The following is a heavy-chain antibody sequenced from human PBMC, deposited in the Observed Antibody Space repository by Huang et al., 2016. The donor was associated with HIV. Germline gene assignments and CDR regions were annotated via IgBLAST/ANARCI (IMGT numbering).Heavy chain of an antibody. Sequence: EVQLVESGGGLVKPGRSLRLSCAASGFIFEDYAMNWVRQAPGKGLELVSGISWNSGSRGYADAVKGRFTISRDNAKNSLYLQMNSLRAEDTALYYCAKDVGSGYDLGYYYGMDVWGQGTTVTVSS. V-gene: IGHV3-9*01. CDR3: AKDVGSGYDLGYYYGMDV. CDR1: GFIFEDYA. D-gene: IGHD5-12*01. J-gene: IGHJ6*02. CDR2: ISWNSGSR.